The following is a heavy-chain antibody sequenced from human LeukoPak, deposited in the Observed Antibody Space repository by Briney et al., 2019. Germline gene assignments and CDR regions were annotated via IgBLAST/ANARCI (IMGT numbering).Heavy chain of an antibody. CDR3: TTDTWYSAGH. CDR1: GFIFSGSW. D-gene: IGHD2-15*01. V-gene: IGHV3-7*03. Sequence: GGSLRLSCTASGFIFSGSWMAWIRQAPGKGLEWVAIIKKDGSEKYYVDSMKGRFTISRDNAKNSLFLQMNSLSAEDTAIYYCTTDTWYSAGHWGQGTLVTVSS. J-gene: IGHJ4*02. CDR2: IKKDGSEK.